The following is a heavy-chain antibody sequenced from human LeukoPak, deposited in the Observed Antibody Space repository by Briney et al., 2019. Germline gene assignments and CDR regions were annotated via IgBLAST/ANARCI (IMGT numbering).Heavy chain of an antibody. CDR3: AGEKKGEDGSSSGGGDY. J-gene: IGHJ4*02. Sequence: ASVKASCKASGYTLTGYYMHWVRQAPGQGLEWMGWINPNSGGTNYAQKFQGRVTMTRDTSLHTAYMELSRLRSDDTAVYYWAGEKKGEDGSSSGGGDYWGQGTLVTVSS. CDR2: INPNSGGT. D-gene: IGHD6-6*01. CDR1: GYTLTGYY. V-gene: IGHV1-2*02.